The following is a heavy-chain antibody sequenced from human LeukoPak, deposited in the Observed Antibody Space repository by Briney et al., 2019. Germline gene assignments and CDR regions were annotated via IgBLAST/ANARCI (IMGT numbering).Heavy chain of an antibody. J-gene: IGHJ6*03. Sequence: SETLSLTCTVSGGSITVYYWSWIRQPAGKGLEWIGRIYSSGNTNYNPSLKSRVTMSVDTSKNQFSLKLSSVTAADTAVYYCARDQSYYDSSGYYCYYMDVWGQGTTVTVSS. CDR2: IYSSGNT. D-gene: IGHD3-22*01. V-gene: IGHV4-4*07. CDR1: GGSITVYY. CDR3: ARDQSYYDSSGYYCYYMDV.